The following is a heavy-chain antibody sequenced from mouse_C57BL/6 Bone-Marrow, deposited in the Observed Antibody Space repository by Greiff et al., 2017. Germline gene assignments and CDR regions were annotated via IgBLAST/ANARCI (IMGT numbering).Heavy chain of an antibody. CDR2: INPNYGTT. V-gene: IGHV1-39*01. J-gene: IGHJ4*01. CDR1: GYSFTDYN. Sequence: FQLQQSGPELVKPGASVKISCKASGYSFTDYNMNWVKQSNGKSLEWIGVINPNYGTTSYNQKFKGKATLTVDQSSSTAYMQLNSLTSEDSAVYYCASDITTVVATDAMDYWGQGTSVTVSS. CDR3: ASDITTVVATDAMDY. D-gene: IGHD1-1*01.